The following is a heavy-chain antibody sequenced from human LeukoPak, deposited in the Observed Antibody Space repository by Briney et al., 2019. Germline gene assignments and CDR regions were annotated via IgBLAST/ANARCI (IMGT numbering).Heavy chain of an antibody. CDR3: AKDDYLALEMNY. Sequence: PGGSLRLSCATSGFTFSSYSMHWVRQAPGKGLEWVSSISSSSSYIYYADSVKGRFTISRDNAKNSLFLQMNSLRAEDRAVYYCAKDDYLALEMNYWGQGTLVTVSS. J-gene: IGHJ4*02. CDR2: ISSSSSYI. V-gene: IGHV3-21*01. CDR1: GFTFSSYS. D-gene: IGHD5-24*01.